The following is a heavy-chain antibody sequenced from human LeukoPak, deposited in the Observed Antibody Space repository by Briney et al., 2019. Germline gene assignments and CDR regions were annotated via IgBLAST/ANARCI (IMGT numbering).Heavy chain of an antibody. Sequence: GASVKVSCKTSGYTFTSYGVSWVRQAPGQGLEWMGWINPNSGGTNYAQKFQGRVTMTRDTSISTAYMELSRLRSDDTAVYYCARVGDSSSWYVTSWFDPWGQGTLVTVSS. D-gene: IGHD6-13*01. CDR3: ARVGDSSSWYVTSWFDP. CDR2: INPNSGGT. J-gene: IGHJ5*02. V-gene: IGHV1-2*02. CDR1: GYTFTSYG.